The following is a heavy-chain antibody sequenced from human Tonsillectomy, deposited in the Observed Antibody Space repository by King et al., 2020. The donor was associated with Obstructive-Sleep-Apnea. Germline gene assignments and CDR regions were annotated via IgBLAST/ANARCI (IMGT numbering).Heavy chain of an antibody. D-gene: IGHD1-1*01. Sequence: QLQLQESGPGLVKPSETLSLTCTVSGGSISSYYWSWIRQPPGKGLEWIGYIYYSGSTNYNPTLKSRVTISVDTSKNQFSLKLSSVTAADTAVYYCARVTTRAYAFDIWGQGTMVTVSS. V-gene: IGHV4-59*01. CDR3: ARVTTRAYAFDI. CDR2: IYYSGST. J-gene: IGHJ3*02. CDR1: GGSISSYY.